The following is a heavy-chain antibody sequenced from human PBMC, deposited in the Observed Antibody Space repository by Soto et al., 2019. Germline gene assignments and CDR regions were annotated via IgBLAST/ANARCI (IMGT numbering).Heavy chain of an antibody. Sequence: PSETLSLTCTVSGGSISSGGYYWSWIRQHPGKGLEWIGYIYYSGSTYYNPSLKSRVTISVDTSKNQFSLKLSSVTAADTAVYYCARTGTTFLDYYYYMDVWGKGTTVTVSS. CDR2: IYYSGST. J-gene: IGHJ6*03. D-gene: IGHD1-7*01. CDR1: GGSISSGGYY. CDR3: ARTGTTFLDYYYYMDV. V-gene: IGHV4-31*03.